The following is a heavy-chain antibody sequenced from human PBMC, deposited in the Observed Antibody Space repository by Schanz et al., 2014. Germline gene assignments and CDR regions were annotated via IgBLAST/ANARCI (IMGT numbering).Heavy chain of an antibody. J-gene: IGHJ5*02. CDR3: ARDRRRYCSTASCLHDNWFDP. D-gene: IGHD2-2*01. Sequence: QVQLVQSGAEVKKPGASVKVSCKASGYTFTSYGISWVRQAPGQGLEWMGWISPYNGNTNYAQKLQGRVTMTADTSTSTAYMDLRNLRSDDTAVYYCARDRRRYCSTASCLHDNWFDPWGQGTLXIVSS. CDR1: GYTFTSYG. CDR2: ISPYNGNT. V-gene: IGHV1-18*01.